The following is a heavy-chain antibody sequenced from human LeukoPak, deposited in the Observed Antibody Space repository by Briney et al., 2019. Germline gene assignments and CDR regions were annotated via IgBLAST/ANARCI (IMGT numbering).Heavy chain of an antibody. D-gene: IGHD3-22*01. CDR1: GGTFSSYA. V-gene: IGHV1-69*13. Sequence: SVKVSCKASGGTFSSYAISWVRQAPGQGLEWMGGIIPIFGTANYAQKFQGRVTITADESTSTAYMGLSSLRSEDTAVYYCARDLYYDSSGYLYYWGQGTLVTVSS. CDR2: IIPIFGTA. J-gene: IGHJ4*02. CDR3: ARDLYYDSSGYLYY.